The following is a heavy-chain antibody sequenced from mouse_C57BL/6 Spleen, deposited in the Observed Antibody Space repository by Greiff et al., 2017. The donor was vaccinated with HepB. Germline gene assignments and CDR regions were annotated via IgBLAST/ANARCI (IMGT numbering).Heavy chain of an antibody. CDR3: TRRNYGNWFAY. D-gene: IGHD2-1*01. J-gene: IGHJ3*01. V-gene: IGHV6-6*01. Sequence: EVKVEESGGGLVQPGGSMKLSCAASGFTFSDAWMDWVRQSPEKGLEWVAEIRNKANNHATYYAESVKGRFTISRDDSKSSIYLQMNSLRAEDTGIYYCTRRNYGNWFAYWGQGTLVTVSA. CDR1: GFTFSDAW. CDR2: IRNKANNHAT.